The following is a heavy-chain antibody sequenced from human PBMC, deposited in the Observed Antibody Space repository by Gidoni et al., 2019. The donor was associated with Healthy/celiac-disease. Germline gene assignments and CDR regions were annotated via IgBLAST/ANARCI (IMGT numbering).Heavy chain of an antibody. J-gene: IGHJ6*02. D-gene: IGHD2-2*01. Sequence: EVQLVESGGGLVQPGGSLRLSCAASGFTFRSYSMNWVRQASGKGLEVVSYISSSSSTIYYADSVKGRFTISRDNAKNSLYLQMNSLRDEDTAVYYCARGQYQARGYGMDVWGQGTTVTVSS. V-gene: IGHV3-48*02. CDR2: ISSSSSTI. CDR3: ARGQYQARGYGMDV. CDR1: GFTFRSYS.